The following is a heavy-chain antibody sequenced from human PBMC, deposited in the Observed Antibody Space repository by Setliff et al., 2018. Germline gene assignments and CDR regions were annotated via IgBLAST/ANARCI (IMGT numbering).Heavy chain of an antibody. CDR3: ARAQSWSGGPYYFDN. Sequence: SETLSLTCTVSGGSISSSSYYWGWIRQPPGKGLEWIGSIYYSGSTYYNPSLKSRVTISVGTSKNQFSLKLSSVTAADTAVYYCARAQSWSGGPYYFDNWGQGTLVTVSS. CDR1: GGSISSSSYY. J-gene: IGHJ4*02. V-gene: IGHV4-39*07. CDR2: IYYSGST. D-gene: IGHD3-3*01.